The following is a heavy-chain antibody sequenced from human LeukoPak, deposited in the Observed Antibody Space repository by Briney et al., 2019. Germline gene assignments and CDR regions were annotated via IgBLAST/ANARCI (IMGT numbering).Heavy chain of an antibody. CDR3: ARDKLVVVVPAATRAYYYYGMDV. CDR2: ISAYNGNT. CDR1: GYTFTSYG. J-gene: IGHJ6*02. Sequence: ASVKVSCKASGYTFTSYGISWVRQASGQGLKWMGRISAYNGNTNYAQKLQGRVTMTTDTSTSTSYMELRSLRSDDTAVYYCARDKLVVVVPAATRAYYYYGMDVWGQGTTVTVSS. V-gene: IGHV1-18*01. D-gene: IGHD2-2*01.